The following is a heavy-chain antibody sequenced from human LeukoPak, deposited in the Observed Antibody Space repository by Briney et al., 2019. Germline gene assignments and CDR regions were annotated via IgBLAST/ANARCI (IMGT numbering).Heavy chain of an antibody. D-gene: IGHD2-21*01. CDR3: ARSRRSFDCFDR. J-gene: IGHJ5*02. CDR2: IYYSGST. Sequence: AETLSLTCTVSGGPINSSRYYWGWIPQPPGKGLQWIGCIYYSGSTYYNPSLKSRVTISVDTSKNQFSLKLSSVTAADTAVYYCARSRRSFDCFDRCGQGTLVTVSS. V-gene: IGHV4-39*01. CDR1: GGPINSSRYY.